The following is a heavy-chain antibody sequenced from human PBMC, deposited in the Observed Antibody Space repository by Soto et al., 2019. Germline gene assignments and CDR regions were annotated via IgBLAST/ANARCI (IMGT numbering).Heavy chain of an antibody. Sequence: EVQLVESGGGLVQPGGSLRLSCAASGFTVSDNYMSWVRQAPGKGLEWVSVIYSDGSTFYADSVKGRFTISRDNSKNTLHLQMNSLRVEDMAVYYCARVDSSTPYGMDVWGQGTTVTVSS. CDR3: ARVDSSTPYGMDV. J-gene: IGHJ6*02. D-gene: IGHD3-22*01. CDR1: GFTVSDNY. V-gene: IGHV3-66*01. CDR2: IYSDGST.